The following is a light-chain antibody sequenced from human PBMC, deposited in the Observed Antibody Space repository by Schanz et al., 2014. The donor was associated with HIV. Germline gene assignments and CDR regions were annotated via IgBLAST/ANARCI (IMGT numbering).Light chain of an antibody. Sequence: EIVLTQSPVILSFSPGERATLSCRASQATVGTYLAWYQQRPGQAPRLLIYAASSRATGIPDRFSGSGSGTDFTLTISRLEPEDFAVYYCQQYGSSPSLTFGGGTKVEIK. V-gene: IGKV3-20*01. J-gene: IGKJ4*01. CDR3: QQYGSSPSLT. CDR2: AAS. CDR1: QATVGTY.